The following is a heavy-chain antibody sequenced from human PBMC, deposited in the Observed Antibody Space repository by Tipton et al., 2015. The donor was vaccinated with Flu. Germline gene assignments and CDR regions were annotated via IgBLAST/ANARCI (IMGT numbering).Heavy chain of an antibody. CDR3: AKDRSYDSSGSEGYMDV. D-gene: IGHD3-22*01. V-gene: IGHV3-23*01. J-gene: IGHJ6*03. CDR2: ISGSGGST. Sequence: SLRLSCAASGFTFSSYAMSWVRQAPGKGLEWVSAISGSGGSTYYADSVKGRFTISRDNSKNTLYLQMNSLRAEDTAVYYCAKDRSYDSSGSEGYMDVWGKGTTVTVSS. CDR1: GFTFSSYA.